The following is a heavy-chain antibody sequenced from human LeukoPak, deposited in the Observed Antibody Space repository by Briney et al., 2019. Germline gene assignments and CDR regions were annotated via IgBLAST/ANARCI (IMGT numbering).Heavy chain of an antibody. CDR3: ARVWDILTGYYSPLDY. Sequence: QPGGSLRLSCAASGFTFSSYAMSWVRQAPGKGLEWVSGINWNGGSTGYADSVKGRFTISRDNAKNSLYLQMNSLRAEDTALYYCARVWDILTGYYSPLDYWGQGTLVTVSS. CDR2: INWNGGST. CDR1: GFTFSSYA. J-gene: IGHJ4*02. V-gene: IGHV3-20*04. D-gene: IGHD3-9*01.